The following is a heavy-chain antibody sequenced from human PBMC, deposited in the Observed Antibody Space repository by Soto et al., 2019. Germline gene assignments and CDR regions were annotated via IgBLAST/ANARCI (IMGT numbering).Heavy chain of an antibody. J-gene: IGHJ4*02. CDR3: ARYCTNGVCYLLPDY. V-gene: IGHV1-18*01. Sequence: ASVKGSCKASGYTFTSYGISWVRQAPGQGLEWMGWISAYNGNTNYAQKLQGRVTMTTDTSTSTAYMELRSLRSDDTAVYYCARYCTNGVCYLLPDYWGQGTLVTVSS. D-gene: IGHD2-8*01. CDR1: GYTFTSYG. CDR2: ISAYNGNT.